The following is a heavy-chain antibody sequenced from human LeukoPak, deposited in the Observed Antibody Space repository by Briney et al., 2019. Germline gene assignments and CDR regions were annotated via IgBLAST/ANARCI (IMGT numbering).Heavy chain of an antibody. D-gene: IGHD2/OR15-2a*01. J-gene: IGHJ4*02. CDR2: IKNDDSEK. V-gene: IGHV3-7*01. CDR3: ARVGAGGGDYFLSYYDG. CDR1: GFTFSSYG. Sequence: GGTLSLPCTASGFTFSSYGKGWFRQAPDRGLEWVANIKNDDSEKNYVDSVKARFSISRDNAENSLYLQMNSLRVEDTAMYYCARVGAGGGDYFLSYYDGWGQGTLVTVSS.